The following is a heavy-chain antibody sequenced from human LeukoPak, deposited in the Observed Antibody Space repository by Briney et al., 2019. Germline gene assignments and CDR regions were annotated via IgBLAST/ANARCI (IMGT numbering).Heavy chain of an antibody. Sequence: PSETLSLTSAVYGESFSGYYWSWIRQPPGKGLEWIGDINHSGSTNYNPSLKSRVTISVDTSKNQFSLKLRSVTAADTAVFYCARGGNRYFDYWGQGDLVTVSS. V-gene: IGHV4-34*01. J-gene: IGHJ4*02. CDR2: INHSGST. CDR1: GESFSGYY. CDR3: ARGGNRYFDY.